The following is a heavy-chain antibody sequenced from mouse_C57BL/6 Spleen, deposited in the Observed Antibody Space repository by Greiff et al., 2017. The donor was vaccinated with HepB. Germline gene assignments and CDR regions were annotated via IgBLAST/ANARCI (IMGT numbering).Heavy chain of an antibody. CDR3: ARSGYYYGSSLDY. D-gene: IGHD1-1*01. V-gene: IGHV1-82*01. Sequence: LVESGPELVKPGASVKISCKASGYAFSSSWMNWVKQRPGKGLEWIGRIYPGDGDTNYNGKFKGKATLTADKSSSTAYMQLSSLTSEDSAVYFCARSGYYYGSSLDYWGQGTTLTVSS. CDR1: GYAFSSSW. CDR2: IYPGDGDT. J-gene: IGHJ2*01.